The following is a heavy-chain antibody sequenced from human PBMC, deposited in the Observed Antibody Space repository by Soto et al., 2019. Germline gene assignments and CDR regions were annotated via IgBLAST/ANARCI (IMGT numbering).Heavy chain of an antibody. CDR3: ARDRNDIVLMVYAGYYMDV. Sequence: ASVKVSCKASGYTFTNYGITWVRQAPGQGLEWMGWISAYNGNTQYTQRFQGRVTITRDTSASTAYMELSSLRSEDTAVYYCARDRNDIVLMVYAGYYMDVWGKGTTVTVSS. CDR1: GYTFTNYG. CDR2: ISAYNGNT. V-gene: IGHV1-18*01. D-gene: IGHD2-8*01. J-gene: IGHJ6*03.